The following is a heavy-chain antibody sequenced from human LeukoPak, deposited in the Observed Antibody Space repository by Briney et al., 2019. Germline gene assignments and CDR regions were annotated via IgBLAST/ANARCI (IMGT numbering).Heavy chain of an antibody. Sequence: GGSLRLSCAASGFTFSNYAMGWVRQAPGKGLEWVSSVSSSGDNTYYADSVKGRFTISRDNSKNRLSLQMNSLKSEDTAVYYCAKGGTVTGYYWGQGTLVTVSS. D-gene: IGHD4-11*01. CDR2: VSSSGDNT. CDR1: GFTFSNYA. V-gene: IGHV3-23*01. CDR3: AKGGTVTGYY. J-gene: IGHJ4*02.